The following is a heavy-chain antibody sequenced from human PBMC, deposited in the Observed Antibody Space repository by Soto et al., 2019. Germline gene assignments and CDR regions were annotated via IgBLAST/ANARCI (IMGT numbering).Heavy chain of an antibody. Sequence: VGSLRLSGAASGFTFSSHWMHWVRQAPGKGPVWVSRISGDGSSIRYADSVKGRFTISRDNAKNTLYLQMNSLRAEDTAVYYCAREIIAVSGTIRWFDPWGQGTLVTVSS. J-gene: IGHJ5*02. CDR3: AREIIAVSGTIRWFDP. D-gene: IGHD6-13*01. V-gene: IGHV3-74*01. CDR1: GFTFSSHW. CDR2: ISGDGSSI.